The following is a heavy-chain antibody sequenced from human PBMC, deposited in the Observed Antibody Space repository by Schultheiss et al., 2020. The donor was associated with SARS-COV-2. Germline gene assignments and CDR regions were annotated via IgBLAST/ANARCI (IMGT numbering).Heavy chain of an antibody. J-gene: IGHJ4*02. Sequence: GGSLRLSCAASGFTFSSNDMSWVRQAPGKGLEWVSASDTSGGSTYADSVKGRFTISRDNSKNTLYLQMNSLGAEDTAVYYCARADDYGGNSLDHWGQGTLVTVSS. CDR1: GFTFSSND. CDR3: ARADDYGGNSLDH. CDR2: SDTSGGST. D-gene: IGHD4-23*01. V-gene: IGHV3-23*01.